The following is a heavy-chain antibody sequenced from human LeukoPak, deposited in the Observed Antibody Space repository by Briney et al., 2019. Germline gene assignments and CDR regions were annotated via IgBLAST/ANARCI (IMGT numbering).Heavy chain of an antibody. Sequence: ASVKVSCKASGYTFTGYYMHWVRQAPGQGLEWMGWINPNSGGTNYAQKFQGRVTMTRDTSISTAYMELSRLRSDDTAVYYCARDREGIVVVPAAINFYYMDVWGKGTTVTVSS. J-gene: IGHJ6*03. V-gene: IGHV1-2*02. CDR3: ARDREGIVVVPAAINFYYMDV. D-gene: IGHD2-2*01. CDR1: GYTFTGYY. CDR2: INPNSGGT.